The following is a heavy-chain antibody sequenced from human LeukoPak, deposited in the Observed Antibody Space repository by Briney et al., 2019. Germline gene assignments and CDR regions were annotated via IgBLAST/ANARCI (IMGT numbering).Heavy chain of an antibody. Sequence: PSETLYLTCTVSGGSISSYYWSWIRQPPGKGLEWIGYIYYSGSTNYNPSLKSRVTISVDTSKNQFSLKLSSVTAADTAVYYCARVQGLTMIVDGWFDPWGQGTLVTVSS. V-gene: IGHV4-59*12. CDR2: IYYSGST. J-gene: IGHJ5*02. CDR3: ARVQGLTMIVDGWFDP. CDR1: GGSISSYY. D-gene: IGHD3-22*01.